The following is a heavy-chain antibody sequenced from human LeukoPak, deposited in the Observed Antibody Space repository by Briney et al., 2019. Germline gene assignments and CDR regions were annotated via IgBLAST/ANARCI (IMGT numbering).Heavy chain of an antibody. CDR2: KDYSGST. CDR3: ARGDYDILTGYYPLDY. D-gene: IGHD3-9*01. V-gene: IGHV4-59*12. CDR1: GGSISRYY. Sequence: SETLSLTCTVSGGSISRYYWSWIRQPPGKGLEWIGYKDYSGSTNYNRSLKSRVTISVDTSKNQFSLKLSSVTAADTAVYYCARGDYDILTGYYPLDYWGQGTLVTVSS. J-gene: IGHJ4*02.